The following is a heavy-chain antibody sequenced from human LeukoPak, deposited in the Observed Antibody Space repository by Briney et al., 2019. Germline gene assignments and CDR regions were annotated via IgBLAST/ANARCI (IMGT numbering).Heavy chain of an antibody. CDR3: AKDPSYNWNYLTY. CDR1: GFTFSSYS. V-gene: IGHV3-30*18. Sequence: GGSLRLSCAASGFTFSSYSMNWVRQAPGKGLEWVAVISYDGSNKYYADSVKGRFTISRDNSKNTLYLQMNSLRAEDTAVYYCAKDPSYNWNYLTYWGQGILVTVSS. CDR2: ISYDGSNK. J-gene: IGHJ4*02. D-gene: IGHD1-20*01.